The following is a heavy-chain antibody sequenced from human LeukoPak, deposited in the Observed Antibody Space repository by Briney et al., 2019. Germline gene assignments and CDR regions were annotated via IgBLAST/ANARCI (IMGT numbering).Heavy chain of an antibody. V-gene: IGHV3-74*01. J-gene: IGHJ4*02. CDR3: ASMRYSSSISY. Sequence: GGSLRLSCAASGFTFSSYWMRWVRQAPGKGLVWVSRINSDGSSTSYADSVKGRFTISRGNAKNTLYLQMNSLRAEDTAGYYCASMRYSSSISYWGQGTLVTVSS. CDR1: GFTFSSYW. CDR2: INSDGSST. D-gene: IGHD6-13*01.